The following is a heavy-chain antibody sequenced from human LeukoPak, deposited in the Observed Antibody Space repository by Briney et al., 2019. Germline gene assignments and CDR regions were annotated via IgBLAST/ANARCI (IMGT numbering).Heavy chain of an antibody. CDR3: ARLDTAMVTASYFDY. CDR2: IYYSGST. V-gene: IGHV4-59*08. CDR1: GGSISSYY. D-gene: IGHD5-18*01. J-gene: IGHJ4*02. Sequence: PSETLSLTCTVSGGSISSYYWSWIRQPPGKGLEWIGYIYYSGSTNYNPSLKSRVTISVDTSKNQFSLKLGSVTAADTAVYYCARLDTAMVTASYFDYWGQGTLVTVSS.